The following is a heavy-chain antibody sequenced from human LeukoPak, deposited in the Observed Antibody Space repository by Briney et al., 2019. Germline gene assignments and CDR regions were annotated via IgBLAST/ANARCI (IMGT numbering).Heavy chain of an antibody. CDR3: AKDSTSGCSSTSCYTNFDY. J-gene: IGHJ4*02. Sequence: GGSLRLSCAASGFTFSSYAMSWVRQAPGKGLEWVSAISGSGGSTYYADSVKGRFTISRDNSKNTLYLQMNSLRAEDTAVYYCAKDSTSGCSSTSCYTNFDYWGQGTLVTVSS. V-gene: IGHV3-23*01. CDR1: GFTFSSYA. D-gene: IGHD2-2*02. CDR2: ISGSGGST.